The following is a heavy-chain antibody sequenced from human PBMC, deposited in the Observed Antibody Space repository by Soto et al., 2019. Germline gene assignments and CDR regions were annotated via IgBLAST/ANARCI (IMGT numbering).Heavy chain of an antibody. CDR3: AASCVGCGGFNYYGMDG. Sequence: QVQLQESGPGLVKPSQTLSLTCTVSGGSISSGGYYWSWIRQHPGKGLEWIGYIYYSGSTYYNPSLQRRVTLSVDTSKNPFPLKLSSVTAADTAVYYCAASCVGCGGFNYYGMDGWGQGTTVTVSS. CDR2: IYYSGST. V-gene: IGHV4-31*03. J-gene: IGHJ6*02. D-gene: IGHD2-21*01. CDR1: GGSISSGGYY.